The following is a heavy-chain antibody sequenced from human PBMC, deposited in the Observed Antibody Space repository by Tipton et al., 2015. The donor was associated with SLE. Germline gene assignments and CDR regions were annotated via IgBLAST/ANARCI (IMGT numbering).Heavy chain of an antibody. CDR3: ATHPYYYDSSGDFDY. V-gene: IGHV1-18*01. CDR1: GYTFTSYG. Sequence: QSGAEVKKPGASVKVSCKASGYTFTSYGISWVRQAPGQGLEWMGWISAYNGNANYAQKLQGRVTMTTDTSTSTAYMELRSLRSDDTAVYYCATHPYYYDSSGDFDYWGEGTLVTVSS. J-gene: IGHJ4*02. CDR2: ISAYNGNA. D-gene: IGHD3-22*01.